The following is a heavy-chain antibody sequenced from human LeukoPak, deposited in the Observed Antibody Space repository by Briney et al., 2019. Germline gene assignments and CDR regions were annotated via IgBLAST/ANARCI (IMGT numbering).Heavy chain of an antibody. J-gene: IGHJ6*02. CDR2: ISYDGSNK. Sequence: GGSLRLSCAASGFTFSSYAMHWVRQAPGKGLEWVAVISYDGSNKYYADSVKGRFTISRDNSKNTLYLQMNSLRAEDTAVYYCARGDLPSNYDLDYYYGMDVWGQGTTVTVSS. D-gene: IGHD1-7*01. V-gene: IGHV3-30-3*01. CDR1: GFTFSSYA. CDR3: ARGDLPSNYDLDYYYGMDV.